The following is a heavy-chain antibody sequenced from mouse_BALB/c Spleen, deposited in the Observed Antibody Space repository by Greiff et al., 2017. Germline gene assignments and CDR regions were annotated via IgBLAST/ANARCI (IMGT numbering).Heavy chain of an antibody. CDR2: IYPGDGDT. CDR3: ARCNYDYETWFAY. CDR1: GYAFSSYW. Sequence: VQGVESGAELVRPGSSVKISCKASGYAFSSYWMNWVKQRPGQGLEWIGQIYPGDGDTNYNGKFKGKATLTADKSSSTAYMQLSSLTSEDSAVYFCARCNYDYETWFAYWGQGTLVTVSA. D-gene: IGHD2-4*01. V-gene: IGHV1-80*01. J-gene: IGHJ3*01.